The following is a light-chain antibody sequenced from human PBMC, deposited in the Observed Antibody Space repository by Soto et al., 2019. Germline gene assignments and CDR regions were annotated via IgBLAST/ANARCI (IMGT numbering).Light chain of an antibody. Sequence: QSALTQPASVSGSPGQSITISCTGTSRDIGFYNYVSWYQQHPGKAPKLIIYEVAKRPSGVSSRFSVSKSGNTASLTISGLQAEDEADYHCSSYTNTGTLYVFGTGTKVTVL. J-gene: IGLJ1*01. CDR1: SRDIGFYNY. V-gene: IGLV2-14*01. CDR3: SSYTNTGTLYV. CDR2: EVA.